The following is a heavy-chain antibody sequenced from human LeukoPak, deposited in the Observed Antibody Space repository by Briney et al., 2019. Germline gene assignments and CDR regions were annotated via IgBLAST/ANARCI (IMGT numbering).Heavy chain of an antibody. CDR3: AKEGGGYGDYGYYYYYMDV. Sequence: PGGSLRLSCAASGFTFSNYWMHWVRQAPGKGLVWVSRINTDGMSTSYVDSVKGRFTISRDNSKNTLYLQMNSLRAEDTAVYYCAKEGGGYGDYGYYYYYMDVWGKGTTVTISS. J-gene: IGHJ6*03. CDR2: INTDGMST. V-gene: IGHV3-74*01. D-gene: IGHD4-17*01. CDR1: GFTFSNYW.